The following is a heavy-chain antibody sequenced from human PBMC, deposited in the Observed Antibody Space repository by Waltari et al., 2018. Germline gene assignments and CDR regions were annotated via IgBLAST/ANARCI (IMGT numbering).Heavy chain of an antibody. CDR3: TRDPRIAAAGTGAFDI. CDR1: GFTFGDYA. J-gene: IGHJ3*02. D-gene: IGHD6-13*01. Sequence: EVQLVESGGGLVQPGRSLRLSCTASGFTFGDYAMSWVRQAPGQGLEWVGFSRSKAYGGTTEYAASVKGRFTISRDDSKSIAYLQMNSLKTEDTAVYYCTRDPRIAAAGTGAFDIWGQGTMVTVSS. V-gene: IGHV3-49*04. CDR2: SRSKAYGGTT.